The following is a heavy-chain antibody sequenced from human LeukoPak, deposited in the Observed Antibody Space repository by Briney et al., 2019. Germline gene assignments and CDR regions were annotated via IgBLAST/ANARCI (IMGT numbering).Heavy chain of an antibody. V-gene: IGHV1-18*01. CDR1: GYTFTKYG. J-gene: IGHJ4*02. CDR2: ISTYTGNT. Sequence: ASVKVSCTASGYTFTKYGVSWVRQAPGQGLEWMGWISTYTGNTYYAQNLQGRLTLATDTSATTAYMELRSLSSDDTAVYYCARDDFDTSAWFYFDYWGQGTLVTVSS. D-gene: IGHD6-19*01. CDR3: ARDDFDTSAWFYFDY.